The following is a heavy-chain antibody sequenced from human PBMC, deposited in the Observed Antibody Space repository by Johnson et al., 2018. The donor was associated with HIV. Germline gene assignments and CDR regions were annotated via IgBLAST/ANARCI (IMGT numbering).Heavy chain of an antibody. J-gene: IGHJ3*02. V-gene: IGHV3-9*01. CDR2: INWNSDSI. CDR1: GFTFDDYV. Sequence: VQLVESGGGLVQPGRSLRLSCAASGFTFDDYVMHWVRQAPGKGLAWFSGINWNSDSIGYAASVKGRFTISRDNAKNSLYWQMNSLRAEDTAVYYCASSSSSWTSDPDDAFDIWGQGTMVTVSS. CDR3: ASSSSSWTSDPDDAFDI. D-gene: IGHD6-13*01.